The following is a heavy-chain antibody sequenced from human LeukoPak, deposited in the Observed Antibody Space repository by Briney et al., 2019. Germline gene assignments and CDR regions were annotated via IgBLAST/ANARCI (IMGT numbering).Heavy chain of an antibody. V-gene: IGHV1-46*01. Sequence: ASVKVSCKASGYTFTSYYMHWVRQAPGQGLEWMGIINPSGGSTSYAQKFQGRVTMTRDMSTSTVYMELSSLRSEDTAVYYCASHYDSSGYRGGYAFDIWGQGTMVTVSS. CDR2: INPSGGST. CDR3: ASHYDSSGYRGGYAFDI. CDR1: GYTFTSYY. D-gene: IGHD3-22*01. J-gene: IGHJ3*02.